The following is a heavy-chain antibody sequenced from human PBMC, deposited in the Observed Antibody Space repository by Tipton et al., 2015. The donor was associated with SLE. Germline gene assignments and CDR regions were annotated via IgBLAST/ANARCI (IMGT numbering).Heavy chain of an antibody. V-gene: IGHV4-59*01. D-gene: IGHD6-19*01. CDR2: IYYSGST. J-gene: IGHJ4*02. Sequence: TLSLTCTVSGGSISSYYWSWIRQPPGKGLEWIGYIYYSGSTNYNPSLKSRVTISADTSKNQFSLKLSSVTAADTAVYYCASGGYSSVTDYWGQGTLVTVPS. CDR1: GGSISSYY. CDR3: ASGGYSSVTDY.